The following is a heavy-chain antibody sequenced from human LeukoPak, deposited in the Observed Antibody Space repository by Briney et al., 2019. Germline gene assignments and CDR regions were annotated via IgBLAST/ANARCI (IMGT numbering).Heavy chain of an antibody. V-gene: IGHV3-23*01. Sequence: GGSLRLSCAASGFTFSNHAMSWVRQAPGKGLQWVAVISGGGRTTEYADFVKGRFTISRDNSKNRLSLQMNSLTVEDTAIYFCEKNVVVKRYIDFWGQGTLVTVSS. CDR3: EKNVVVKRYIDF. CDR1: GFTFSNHA. D-gene: IGHD2-15*01. J-gene: IGHJ4*02. CDR2: ISGGGRTT.